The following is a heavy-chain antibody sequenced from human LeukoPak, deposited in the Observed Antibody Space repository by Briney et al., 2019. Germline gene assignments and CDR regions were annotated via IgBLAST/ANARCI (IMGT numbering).Heavy chain of an antibody. V-gene: IGHV1-46*01. CDR2: INPTGGST. Sequence: ASVKVSCKASGYTFPSYFMHWVRQAPGQGLEWMGIINPTGGSTTYAQKFQGRVTTTRDTSTSTVYMELSSLRSDDTAVYYCARTAARRFDYWGQGTLVTVSS. CDR3: ARTAARRFDY. J-gene: IGHJ4*02. D-gene: IGHD6-6*01. CDR1: GYTFPSYF.